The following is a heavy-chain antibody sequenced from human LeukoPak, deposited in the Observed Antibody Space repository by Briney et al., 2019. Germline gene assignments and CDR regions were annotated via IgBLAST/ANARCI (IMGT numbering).Heavy chain of an antibody. CDR1: GFPFTTSA. V-gene: IGHV3-23*01. D-gene: IGHD1-26*01. CDR2: ISAGGGLT. J-gene: IGHJ4*02. Sequence: GGSLRLSCAASGFPFTTSAMSWVRQTPGKGLEWVSAISAGGGLTNYADSVRGRFTISRDNSKNTVYLYMNSLRADDTAVYYCARRATTREFDFWGQGTLVTISS. CDR3: ARRATTREFDF.